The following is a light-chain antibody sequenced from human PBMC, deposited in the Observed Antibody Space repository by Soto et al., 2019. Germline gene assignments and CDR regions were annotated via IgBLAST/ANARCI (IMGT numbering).Light chain of an antibody. CDR1: QGIRND. Sequence: IQMTQSPSSLPASVGDRVTITCRASQGIRNDLAWYQQKPGTAPKRLIYATSSLQSGVPSRFSGSGSGTEFTLTISSLQPEDFATYYCLQHNDYPLTFGGGTKVEIK. CDR3: LQHNDYPLT. CDR2: ATS. J-gene: IGKJ4*01. V-gene: IGKV1-17*01.